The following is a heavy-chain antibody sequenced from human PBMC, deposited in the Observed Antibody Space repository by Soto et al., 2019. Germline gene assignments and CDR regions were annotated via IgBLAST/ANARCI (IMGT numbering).Heavy chain of an antibody. J-gene: IGHJ6*02. CDR3: ARDNASTMVRGVIRYYYGMDV. Sequence: LRLSCAAAGFTFSSYGMHWARQAPGKGLEWVAVIWYDGSNKYYADSVKGRFTISRDNSKNTLYLQMNSLRAEDTAVYYCARDNASTMVRGVIRYYYGMDVWGQGTTVTVSS. CDR2: IWYDGSNK. V-gene: IGHV3-33*01. D-gene: IGHD3-10*01. CDR1: GFTFSSYG.